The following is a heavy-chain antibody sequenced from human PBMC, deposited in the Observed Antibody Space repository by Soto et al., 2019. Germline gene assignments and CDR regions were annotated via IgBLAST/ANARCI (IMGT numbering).Heavy chain of an antibody. J-gene: IGHJ4*02. Sequence: ASVKVSCKASGGTFSSYAISWVRQAPGQGLEWMGGIIPIFGTANYAQKFQGRVTITADKSKNQFSLKLTSVTAADTAVYYCARARATIAAAAIFDCWGQGTLVTVSS. CDR1: GGTFSSYA. D-gene: IGHD6-13*01. CDR3: ARARATIAAAAIFDC. V-gene: IGHV1-69*06. CDR2: IIPIFGTA.